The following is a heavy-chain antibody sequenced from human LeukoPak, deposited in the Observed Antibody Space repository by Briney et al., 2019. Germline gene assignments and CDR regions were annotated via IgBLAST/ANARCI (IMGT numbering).Heavy chain of an antibody. CDR2: IYASGST. CDR3: ARERTVGYSSGWPDY. Sequence: SETLSLTCTVSGASISSSKSNFWGWIRQPPGEGLEWIGRIYASGSTNYNPSLKSRVTISVDTSKNQFSLKLSSVTAADTAVYYCARERTVGYSSGWPDYWGQGTLVTVSS. V-gene: IGHV4-39*07. J-gene: IGHJ4*02. D-gene: IGHD6-19*01. CDR1: GASISSSKSNF.